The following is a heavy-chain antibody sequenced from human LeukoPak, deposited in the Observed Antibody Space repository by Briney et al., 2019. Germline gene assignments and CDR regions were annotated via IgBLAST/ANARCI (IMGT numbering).Heavy chain of an antibody. CDR2: IYYSGST. V-gene: IGHV4-30-4*08. CDR1: GGSISSGDYY. CDR3: ARVTDSSGYSDAFDI. J-gene: IGHJ3*02. Sequence: SQTLSLTCTVSGGSISSGDYYWSWIRQPLGKGLEGIGYIYYSGSTYYNPSLKSRVTISVDTSKNQFSLKLSSVTAADTAVYYCARVTDSSGYSDAFDIWGQGTMVTVSS. D-gene: IGHD3-22*01.